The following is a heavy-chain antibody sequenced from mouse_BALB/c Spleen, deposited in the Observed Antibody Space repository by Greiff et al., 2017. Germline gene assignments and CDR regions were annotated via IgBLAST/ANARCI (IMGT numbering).Heavy chain of an antibody. Sequence: EVQLQQSGAELVRSGASVKLTCTASGFNIKDYDMHWVKQRPEQGLEWIGVIDPEIGATEYAPKFQGKATMTADTSSNTAYLQLSSLTSEDTAVYYCNALPYYAMDYWGQGTSVTVSS. CDR2: IDPEIGAT. J-gene: IGHJ4*01. CDR3: NALPYYAMDY. CDR1: GFNIKDYD. V-gene: IGHV14-4*02.